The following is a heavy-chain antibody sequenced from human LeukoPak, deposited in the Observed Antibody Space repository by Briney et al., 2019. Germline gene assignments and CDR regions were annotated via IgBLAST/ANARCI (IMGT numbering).Heavy chain of an antibody. CDR2: IKHSGGT. J-gene: IGHJ4*02. CDR3: AREKTYYDTSGNYYGGVFDY. Sequence: PSETLSLTCAVYGGSFSGYYWSWIRQPPGKGLEWIGEIKHSGGTNYNPSLKSRVTISVDTSKSQFSLKLSSVTAADTAVYYCAREKTYYDTSGNYYGGVFDYWGQGTLVTVSS. CDR1: GGSFSGYY. V-gene: IGHV4-34*01. D-gene: IGHD3-22*01.